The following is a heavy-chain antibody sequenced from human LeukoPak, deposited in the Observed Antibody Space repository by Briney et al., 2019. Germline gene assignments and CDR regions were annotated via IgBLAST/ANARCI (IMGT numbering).Heavy chain of an antibody. J-gene: IGHJ5*02. CDR2: IIPIFGTA. CDR3: ARGAAGTRTNWFDP. Sequence: SVTVSFKASGGTFSSYAISWVRQAPGQGLEWMGRIIPIFGTANYAQKFQGRVTITTDESTSTAYMELSSLRSEDTAVYYCARGAAGTRTNWFDPWGQGTLVTVSS. D-gene: IGHD6-13*01. V-gene: IGHV1-69*05. CDR1: GGTFSSYA.